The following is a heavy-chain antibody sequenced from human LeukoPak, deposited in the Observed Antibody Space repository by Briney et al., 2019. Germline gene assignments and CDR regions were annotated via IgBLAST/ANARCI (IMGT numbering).Heavy chain of an antibody. D-gene: IGHD4-17*01. Sequence: GGSLRLSCAASGFTFSSYGMHWVRQAPGKGLEWVAVISYDGSNKYYADSVKGRFTISRDNSKNTLYLQMNSLRAEDTAVYYCAKGFDETVTEYYFDYWGQGTLVTVSS. V-gene: IGHV3-30*18. CDR1: GFTFSSYG. CDR2: ISYDGSNK. CDR3: AKGFDETVTEYYFDY. J-gene: IGHJ4*02.